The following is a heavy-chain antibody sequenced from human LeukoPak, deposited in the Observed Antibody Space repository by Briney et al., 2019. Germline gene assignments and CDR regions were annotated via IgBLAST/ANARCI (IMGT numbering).Heavy chain of an antibody. Sequence: ASVKVSCKASGYTFTTYGVIWVRQAPGQGLEWVGWISPYNGNTNYAQKLQGRVTMTTDTSTSTAFMELRSLRSEDTAVYYCGRTKRERPGTGHPWGQGTLVTVSS. D-gene: IGHD2-8*02. J-gene: IGHJ5*02. V-gene: IGHV1-18*01. CDR2: ISPYNGNT. CDR3: GRTKRERPGTGHP. CDR1: GYTFTTYG.